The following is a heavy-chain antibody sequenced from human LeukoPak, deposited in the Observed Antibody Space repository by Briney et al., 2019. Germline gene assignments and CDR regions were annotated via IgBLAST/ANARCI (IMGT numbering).Heavy chain of an antibody. CDR3: ARHGSGSYYRYYFDY. CDR1: GASISSGSYY. V-gene: IGHV4-61*02. CDR2: VYTSGCT. D-gene: IGHD1-26*01. J-gene: IGHJ4*02. Sequence: PSETLSLTCTVSGASISSGSYYWSWIRQPAGKGLEWIGRVYTSGCTNYNPSLKSRVTVSIDTSKNQFYLKLSSVTAADTAVYYCARHGSGSYYRYYFDYWGQGTLVTVSS.